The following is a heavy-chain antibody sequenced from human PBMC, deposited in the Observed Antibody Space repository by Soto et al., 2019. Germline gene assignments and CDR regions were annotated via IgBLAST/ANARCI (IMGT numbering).Heavy chain of an antibody. J-gene: IGHJ4*02. Sequence: QLTLKESGPVLVKPTETLTLTCTVSGFSLSNARMGVSWIRQPPGKALEWLAHIFSNDEQSYSTSLKIRLTISKNNSKSQVDLTMTNMDPVDTATYYFARIYCRGGSSYWDYWSQGTLVTVSS. CDR3: ARIYCRGGSSYWDY. CDR1: GFSLSNARMG. CDR2: IFSNDEQ. V-gene: IGHV2-26*01. D-gene: IGHD2-15*01.